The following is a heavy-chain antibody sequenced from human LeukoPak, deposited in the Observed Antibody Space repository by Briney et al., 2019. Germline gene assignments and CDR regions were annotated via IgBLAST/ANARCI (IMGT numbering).Heavy chain of an antibody. V-gene: IGHV3-7*03. CDR2: IKQDGSEK. CDR3: AKGGSESYLYYFDY. CDR1: GFTFSSYW. D-gene: IGHD3-10*01. Sequence: GGSLRLSCAASGFTFSSYWMSWVRQAPGKGLEWVANIKQDGSEKYYVDSVKGRFTISRDNAKNSLYLQMNSLRAEDTAVYYCAKGGSESYLYYFDYWGQGTLVTVSS. J-gene: IGHJ4*02.